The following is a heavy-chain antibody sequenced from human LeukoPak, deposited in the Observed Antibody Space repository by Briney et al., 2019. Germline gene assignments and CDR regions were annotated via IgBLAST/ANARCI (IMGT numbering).Heavy chain of an antibody. J-gene: IGHJ4*02. Sequence: PGGSLRLSCAAPGFTFSTYSMNWVRQAPGKGLEWVSSISSSSSYIYYADSLKGRFTISRDNAKNSLYLQMNSLRAEDTAVYYCARELIVGAFDYWGQGTLVTVSS. V-gene: IGHV3-21*01. CDR2: ISSSSSYI. CDR3: ARELIVGAFDY. CDR1: GFTFSTYS. D-gene: IGHD1-26*01.